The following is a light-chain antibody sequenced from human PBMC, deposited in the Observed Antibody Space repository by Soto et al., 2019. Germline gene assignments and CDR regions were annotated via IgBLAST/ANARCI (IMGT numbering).Light chain of an antibody. CDR2: GAS. Sequence: EIVMKQSPATLSVSPGERATLSCRASQSVSTDLAWYQQKPGQAPRLLIFGASTRATGIPARFSGSGSGTEFTLTISSLQSEDFAVYYCQQYGSSPPITFGQGTRLEIK. CDR1: QSVSTD. V-gene: IGKV3-15*01. CDR3: QQYGSSPPIT. J-gene: IGKJ5*01.